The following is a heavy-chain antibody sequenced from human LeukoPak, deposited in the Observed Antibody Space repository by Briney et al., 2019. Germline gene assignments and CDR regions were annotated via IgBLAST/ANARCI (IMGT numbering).Heavy chain of an antibody. Sequence: ASVKVSCKASGYSFSCYGISWVRQAPGQGLEWMGWISAYNGNTNYAQQLQGRVTMTTDTSTSTANMELRSLRSDDTAVYYCARAHPEYYDSRGRNHLDYWGQGTLVTVSS. CDR2: ISAYNGNT. CDR3: ARAHPEYYDSRGRNHLDY. CDR1: GYSFSCYG. D-gene: IGHD3-22*01. J-gene: IGHJ4*02. V-gene: IGHV1-18*01.